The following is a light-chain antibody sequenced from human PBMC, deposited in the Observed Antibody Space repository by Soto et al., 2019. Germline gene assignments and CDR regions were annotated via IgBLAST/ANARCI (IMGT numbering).Light chain of an antibody. V-gene: IGLV2-8*01. Sequence: QSALTQPPSASGSPGQSVTISCTGTSRDVGGYNYVSWYQQHPGKAPKLMIYEVSKRPSGVPDRFSGSKSGNTASLTVSGLQAEDEAEYYCSSYAVSNNFEFGGGTTVTVL. CDR1: SRDVGGYNY. CDR3: SSYAVSNNFE. J-gene: IGLJ2*01. CDR2: EVS.